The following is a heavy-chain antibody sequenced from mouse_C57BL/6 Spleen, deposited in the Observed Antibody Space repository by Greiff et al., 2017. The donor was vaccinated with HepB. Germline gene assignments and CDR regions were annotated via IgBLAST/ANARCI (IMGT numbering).Heavy chain of an antibody. CDR1: GYTFTDYE. J-gene: IGHJ2*01. V-gene: IGHV1-15*01. D-gene: IGHD2-4*01. CDR2: IDPETGGT. CDR3: TSENYDYDY. Sequence: VQLQQSGAELVRPGASVTLSCKASGYTFTDYEMHWVKQTPVHGLEWIGAIDPETGGTAYNQKFKGKAILTADKSSSTAYMELRSLTSEDSAVYYCTSENYDYDYWGQGTTLTVSS.